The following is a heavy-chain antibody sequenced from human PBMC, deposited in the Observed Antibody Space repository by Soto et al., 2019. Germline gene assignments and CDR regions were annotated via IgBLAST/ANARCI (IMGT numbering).Heavy chain of an antibody. V-gene: IGHV3-9*01. CDR2: INWNSGKM. CDR3: AKGGNRYYDFWSDY. CDR1: GFNFNNYA. D-gene: IGHD3-3*01. Sequence: GGSLRLSCAASGFNFNNYAMHWVRQAPGQGLEWVSGINWNSGKMVYADSVRGRFTISRDNAKNSLYLQMNRLRGEDTAFYYCAKGGNRYYDFWSDYWGQGTLVTVSS. J-gene: IGHJ4*02.